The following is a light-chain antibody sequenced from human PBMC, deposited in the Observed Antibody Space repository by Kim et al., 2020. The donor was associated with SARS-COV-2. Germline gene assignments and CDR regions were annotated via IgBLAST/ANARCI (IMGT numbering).Light chain of an antibody. CDR1: QGFSGW. J-gene: IGKJ4*01. Sequence: DIQMTQSPSSVSASLGDRVTITCRASQGFSGWLAWYQQKSGRAPKLLIAAASSLQSGVPSRFSGSASGTDFTLTISSLQPEDFATYYCQQSKGFLITFGGGTKVDIK. CDR2: AAS. V-gene: IGKV1-12*01. CDR3: QQSKGFLIT.